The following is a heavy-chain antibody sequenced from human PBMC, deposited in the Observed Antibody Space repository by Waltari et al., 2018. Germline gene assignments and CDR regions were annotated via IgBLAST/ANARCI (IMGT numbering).Heavy chain of an antibody. Sequence: QVQLVESGGGLVNSGGSLRLSCAASGIRYSDSHMTGIRQAPGKGLEWIAYISSRDNIRYHADSVMGRFTISRDNAKKSLYLQMKSLRAEDTAVYFCARAREQNYGFWSGYSFYFDHWGQGALVTVSS. CDR3: ARAREQNYGFWSGYSFYFDH. D-gene: IGHD3-3*01. CDR1: GIRYSDSH. CDR2: ISSRDNIR. J-gene: IGHJ4*02. V-gene: IGHV3-11*01.